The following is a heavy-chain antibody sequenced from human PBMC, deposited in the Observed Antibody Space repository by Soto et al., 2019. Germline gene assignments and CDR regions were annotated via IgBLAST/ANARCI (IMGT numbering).Heavy chain of an antibody. CDR3: ARDVCRGGSCYHYYGMDV. Sequence: QVQLVESGGGVVQPGRSLRLSCAASGFTFSSYAMHWVRQAPGKGLEWVAVISYDGSNKYYADSVKGRFTISRDNSKNTLYLQMNSLIAEDTAVYYCARDVCRGGSCYHYYGMDVWGQGTTVTVSS. J-gene: IGHJ6*02. CDR1: GFTFSSYA. D-gene: IGHD2-15*01. V-gene: IGHV3-30-3*01. CDR2: ISYDGSNK.